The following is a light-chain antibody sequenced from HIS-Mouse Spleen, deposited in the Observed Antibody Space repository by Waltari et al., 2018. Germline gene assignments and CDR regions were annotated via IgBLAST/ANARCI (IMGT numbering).Light chain of an antibody. V-gene: IGLV3-19*01. CDR1: SLRSYY. J-gene: IGLJ2*01. CDR3: HSRDSSGNHVV. CDR2: GKN. Sequence: SSELTQDPAVSVALGQTVRITCQGDSLRSYYASWYQQKPGQAPVLVIYGKNNRPPGIPDRVSGYSSGNTASLTITGAQAEDEADYYCHSRDSSGNHVVFGGGTKLTVL.